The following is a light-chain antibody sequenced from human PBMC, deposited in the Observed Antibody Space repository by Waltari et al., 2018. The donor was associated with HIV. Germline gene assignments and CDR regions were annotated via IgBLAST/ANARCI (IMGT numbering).Light chain of an antibody. J-gene: IGLJ1*01. CDR1: SSNIGSHT. Sequence: QSVLTQPPSASGTPGQRVTISCSGSSSNIGSHTVNWYQQLPGTAPKLLIYNNNLRPSGVPDRFSGSKSGTSASLAISGLQSEDEADYYCAAWDDSLLYVFGTGTKVTVL. CDR2: NNN. CDR3: AAWDDSLLYV. V-gene: IGLV1-44*01.